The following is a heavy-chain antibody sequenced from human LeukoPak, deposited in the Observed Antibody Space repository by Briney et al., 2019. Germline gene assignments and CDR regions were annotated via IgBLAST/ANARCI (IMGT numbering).Heavy chain of an antibody. CDR1: GFTFSSYA. V-gene: IGHV3-30-3*01. Sequence: GRSLRLSCAASGFTFSSYAMHWVRQAPGKGLEWVAVISYDGSNKYYADSVKGRFTISRDNAKNSLYLQMNSLRAEDTAVYYCAREYYYDSSGYLYYYYYFMDVWGKGTTVTVSS. CDR3: AREYYYDSSGYLYYYYYFMDV. J-gene: IGHJ6*03. D-gene: IGHD3-22*01. CDR2: ISYDGSNK.